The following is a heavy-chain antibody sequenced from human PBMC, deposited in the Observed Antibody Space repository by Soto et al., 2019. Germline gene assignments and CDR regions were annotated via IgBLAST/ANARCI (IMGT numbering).Heavy chain of an antibody. CDR3: ARDYGDYLLDY. J-gene: IGHJ4*02. CDR2: ISYDGSNK. Sequence: QVQLVESGGGVVQPGRSLRLSCAASGFTFSSYAMHWVRQAPGKGLEWVAVISYDGSNKYYADSVKGRFTISRDNSKNTLYLQMNSLRAEDTAVYYCARDYGDYLLDYWGQGTLVTVSS. D-gene: IGHD4-17*01. CDR1: GFTFSSYA. V-gene: IGHV3-30-3*01.